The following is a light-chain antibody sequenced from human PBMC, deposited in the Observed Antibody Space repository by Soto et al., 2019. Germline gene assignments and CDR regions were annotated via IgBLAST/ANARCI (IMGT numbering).Light chain of an antibody. CDR3: SSYTSSNTLV. Sequence: QSVLTQPASVSGSPGPSMTISWTGGSSDIGGYNYVSWFQQHPGKAPKLMIYEVTNRPSGVSNRFSGSKSGSTASLTISGLQAEDEADYYCSSYTSSNTLVFGTGTKVTVL. J-gene: IGLJ1*01. CDR1: SSDIGGYNY. V-gene: IGLV2-14*01. CDR2: EVT.